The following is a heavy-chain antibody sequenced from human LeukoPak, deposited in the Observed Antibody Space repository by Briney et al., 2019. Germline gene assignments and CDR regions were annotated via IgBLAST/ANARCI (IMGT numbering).Heavy chain of an antibody. CDR2: ISAYNGNT. CDR1: GYTFTSHG. V-gene: IGHV1-18*01. Sequence: ASVKVSCKASGYTFTSHGISWVRQAPGQGLEWMGWISAYNGNTNYAQKLQGRVTMTTDTSTSTAYMELRSLRSDDTAVYYCARDPSYGDYGDYWGQGTLVTVSS. CDR3: ARDPSYGDYGDY. J-gene: IGHJ4*02. D-gene: IGHD4-17*01.